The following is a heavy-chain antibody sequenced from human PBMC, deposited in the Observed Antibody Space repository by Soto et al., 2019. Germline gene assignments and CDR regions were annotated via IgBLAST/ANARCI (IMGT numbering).Heavy chain of an antibody. J-gene: IGHJ1*01. CDR2: IYYSGST. Sequence: ASETLSLTCTVSGGSISSGGYYWSWIRQHPGKGLEWIGYIYYSGSTYYNPSLKSRVTISVDTSKNQFSLKLSSVTAADTAVYYCAIGGYPYPAEYFQHWGQGTLVTVSS. V-gene: IGHV4-31*03. CDR1: GGSISSGGYY. D-gene: IGHD3-16*02. CDR3: AIGGYPYPAEYFQH.